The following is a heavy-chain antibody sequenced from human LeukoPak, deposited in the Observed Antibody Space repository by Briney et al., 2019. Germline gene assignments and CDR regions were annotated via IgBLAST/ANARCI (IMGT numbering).Heavy chain of an antibody. CDR3: ARQDGAAKYYFDY. V-gene: IGHV3-21*01. D-gene: IGHD5-24*01. J-gene: IGHJ4*02. CDR2: ISSSSSYI. CDR1: GFTFSSYS. Sequence: GGSLRLSCAASGFTFSSYSMNWVRQAPGKGLEWVSSISSSSSYIYYADSVKGRFTISRDNAKNSLYLQMNSLRAEDTAVYYCARQDGAAKYYFDYWGQGTLVTVSS.